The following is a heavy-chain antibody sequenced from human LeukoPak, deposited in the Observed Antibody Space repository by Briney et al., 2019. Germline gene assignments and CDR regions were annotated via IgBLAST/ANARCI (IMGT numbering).Heavy chain of an antibody. J-gene: IGHJ4*02. Sequence: SETLSLTCTVSGGSISSGSHHWGWFRQSPGKGLEWIGSIYDSRTIYYNPSLNSRVTISAVTSKNQFSLQLNSVTAADTAVYYCARAGDTAMVPFDYWGQGTLVTVSS. CDR2: IYDSRTI. CDR1: GGSISSGSHH. CDR3: ARAGDTAMVPFDY. V-gene: IGHV4-39*01. D-gene: IGHD5-18*01.